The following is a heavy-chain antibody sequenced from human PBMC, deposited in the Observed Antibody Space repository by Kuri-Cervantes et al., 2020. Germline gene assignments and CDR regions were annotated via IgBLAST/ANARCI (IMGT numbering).Heavy chain of an antibody. D-gene: IGHD6-19*01. CDR3: AKEKGGWYY. CDR1: GFTFSGYW. Sequence: LSLTCAASGFTFSGYWMNWVRQTPGNGLVWVSFINGDGSNTMYADSVKGRFTISRDNSKNTLYLQMNSLRAEDTALYYCAKEKGGWYYWGQGTLVTVSS. V-gene: IGHV3-74*03. J-gene: IGHJ4*02. CDR2: INGDGSNT.